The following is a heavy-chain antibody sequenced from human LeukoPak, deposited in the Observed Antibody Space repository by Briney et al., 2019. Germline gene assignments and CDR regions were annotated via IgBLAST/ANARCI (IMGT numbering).Heavy chain of an antibody. CDR3: ARPRFPYYRLSGADYYYMDV. CDR1: GYTFTNYA. Sequence: ASVKVSCKASGYTFTNYAISWVRQAPGQGLEWMGGIIPIFGTTNYAQKFQGRVTITADKSTSTVYMELSSLRSEDTAVYYCARPRFPYYRLSGADYYYMDVWGKGTTVTVSS. J-gene: IGHJ6*03. D-gene: IGHD3-10*01. V-gene: IGHV1-69*06. CDR2: IIPIFGTT.